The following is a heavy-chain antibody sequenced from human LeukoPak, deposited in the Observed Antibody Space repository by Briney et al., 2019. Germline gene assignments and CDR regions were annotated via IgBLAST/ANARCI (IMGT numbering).Heavy chain of an antibody. V-gene: IGHV3-9*01. Sequence: QAGRSLRLSCAASGFTFDDYAMHGVRQAPGKGREWVSGISWNSGSIGYADSVKGRFTISRDNAKNSLYLQMNSLRAADTALYYCAKDMPTDYYYGMDVWGQGTTVTVSS. CDR3: AKDMPTDYYYGMDV. CDR2: ISWNSGSI. CDR1: GFTFDDYA. J-gene: IGHJ6*02.